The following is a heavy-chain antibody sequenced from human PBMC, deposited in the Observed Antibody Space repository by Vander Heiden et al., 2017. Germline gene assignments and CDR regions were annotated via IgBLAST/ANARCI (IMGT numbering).Heavy chain of an antibody. CDR3: ARTYTKGQFDY. CDR1: GFSLSTSGMR. V-gene: IGHV2-70*04. D-gene: IGHD1-1*01. Sequence: QVTLKESGPALVKPTQTLTLTCTFSGFSLSTSGMRVSWIRQPPGKALEWLARIDWDDEKFDSTSLKTRLTISKDTAKNQVVLTMTKMEPVDTATYYFARTYTKGQFDYWGQGTMVTVYS. J-gene: IGHJ4*02. CDR2: IDWDDEK.